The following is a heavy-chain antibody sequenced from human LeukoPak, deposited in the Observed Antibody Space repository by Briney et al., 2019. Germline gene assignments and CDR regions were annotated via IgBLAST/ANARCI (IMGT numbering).Heavy chain of an antibody. CDR2: IWHDGSDK. J-gene: IGHJ4*02. CDR1: GFTFSSYG. V-gene: IGHV3-33*01. CDR3: TRQSENYSLDY. D-gene: IGHD2-21*01. Sequence: HPGGSLRLSCAASGFTFSSYGMHWVRQAPGKGLEWVAIIWHDGSDKYYADSVKGRFTISRDNSKNTLYLQMNSLRAEDTAVYFCTRQSENYSLDYWGQGTLVTVSS.